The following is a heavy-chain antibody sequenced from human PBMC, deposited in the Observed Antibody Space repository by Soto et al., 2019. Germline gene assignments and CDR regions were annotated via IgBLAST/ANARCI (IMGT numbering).Heavy chain of an antibody. V-gene: IGHV4-59*01. CDR3: ARGGYCISTSCYAGWFDP. CDR2: IYYSGST. Sequence: SETLSLTCTVSGGSISSYYWSCIRQPPGKGLEWIGYIYYSGSTNYNPSLKSRVTISVDTSKNQFSLKLSSVTAADTAVYYCARGGYCISTSCYAGWFDPWGQGTLVTVS. CDR1: GGSISSYY. J-gene: IGHJ5*02. D-gene: IGHD2-2*01.